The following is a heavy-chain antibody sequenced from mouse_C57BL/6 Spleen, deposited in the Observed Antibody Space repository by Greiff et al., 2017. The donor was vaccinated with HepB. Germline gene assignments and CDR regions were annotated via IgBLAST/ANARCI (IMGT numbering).Heavy chain of an antibody. Sequence: EVMLVESGGGLVKPGGSLKLSCAASGFTFSDYGMHWVRQAPEKGLEWVAYISSGSSTIYYADTVKGRFTISRDNAKNTLFLQMTSLRSEDTAMYYCARDGYDGYAMDYWGQGTSVTVSS. CDR3: ARDGYDGYAMDY. CDR2: ISSGSSTI. CDR1: GFTFSDYG. V-gene: IGHV5-17*01. D-gene: IGHD2-2*01. J-gene: IGHJ4*01.